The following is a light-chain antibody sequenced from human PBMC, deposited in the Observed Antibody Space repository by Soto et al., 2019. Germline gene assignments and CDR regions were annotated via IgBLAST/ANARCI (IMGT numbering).Light chain of an antibody. CDR2: SAS. J-gene: IGKJ4*01. V-gene: IGKV3-15*01. CDR3: QQYNNWPPLT. CDR1: QSVSTN. Sequence: EIVMTQSPATLSVSPGERATLFCRASQSVSTNLAWYQLKPGQAPRLLIYSASTWATGIPATFSGSGSGTEFTLTISGLQSEDFAVYYCQQYNNWPPLTFGGGTKVEIK.